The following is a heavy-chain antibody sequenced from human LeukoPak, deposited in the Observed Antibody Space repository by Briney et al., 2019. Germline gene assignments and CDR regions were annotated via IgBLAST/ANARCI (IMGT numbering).Heavy chain of an antibody. D-gene: IGHD1-26*01. V-gene: IGHV3-21*01. J-gene: IGHJ4*02. CDR2: ISSSSSYI. CDR1: GFTFSSYS. Sequence: GGSLRLSCAASGFTFSSYSMNWVRQAPGKGLEWVSSISSSSSYIYYADSVKGRFTISRDNAKNSLYLQMNSLRAEDTAVYYCASESGGSFTQEFDYWGQGTLVTVSS. CDR3: ASESGGSFTQEFDY.